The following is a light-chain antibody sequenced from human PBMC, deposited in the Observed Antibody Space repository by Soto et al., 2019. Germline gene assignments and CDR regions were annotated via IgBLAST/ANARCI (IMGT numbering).Light chain of an antibody. CDR2: LNSDGSH. CDR3: QIWGTGTYVV. Sequence: QPVLTQSPSASASLGASVKLTCTLSSGHSSYDIAWHQQQPEKGPRYLMKLNSDGSHSKGDGIPDRFSGSSSGAERYLTISSLQSEDEADYYCQIWGTGTYVVFGGGTKVTVL. CDR1: SGHSSYD. V-gene: IGLV4-69*01. J-gene: IGLJ2*01.